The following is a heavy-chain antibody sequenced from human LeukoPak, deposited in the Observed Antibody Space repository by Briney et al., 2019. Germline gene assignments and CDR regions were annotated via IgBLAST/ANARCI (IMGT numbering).Heavy chain of an antibody. V-gene: IGHV4-39*07. D-gene: IGHD6-13*01. CDR2: IYYSGST. J-gene: IGHJ4*02. CDR3: ARDLAAAGTPFDY. CDR1: GGSISSSSYY. Sequence: SETLSLTCTVSGGSISSSSYYWGWIRQPPGKGLEWIGSIYYSGSTYYNPSLKSRVTISVDTSKNQFSLKLSSVTAADTAVYYCARDLAAAGTPFDYWGQGTLVTVSS.